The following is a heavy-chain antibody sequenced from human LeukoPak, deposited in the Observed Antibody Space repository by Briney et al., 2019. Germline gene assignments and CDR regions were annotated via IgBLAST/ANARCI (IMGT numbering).Heavy chain of an antibody. D-gene: IGHD6-13*01. CDR2: ISYDGSNK. Sequence: GGSLRLSCAASGFTFSSYAMHWVRQAPGKGLEWVAVISYDGSNKYYADSVKGRFTISRDNPKNTLYLQMNSLRAEDTAVYYCARVEGSRGIAAAFDYWDQGTLVTVSS. J-gene: IGHJ4*02. V-gene: IGHV3-30*04. CDR1: GFTFSSYA. CDR3: ARVEGSRGIAAAFDY.